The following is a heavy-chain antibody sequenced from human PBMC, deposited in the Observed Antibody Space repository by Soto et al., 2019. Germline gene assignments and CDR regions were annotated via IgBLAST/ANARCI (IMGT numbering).Heavy chain of an antibody. V-gene: IGHV3-21*01. CDR3: ARAALPYYYDSSGYLSDAFDI. J-gene: IGHJ3*02. Sequence: PGGSLGLSCAASGFTFSSYRMNWVRQAPGKGLEWVSSISSSSSYIYYADSVKGRFTISRDNAKNSLYLQMNSLRAEDTAVYYCARAALPYYYDSSGYLSDAFDIWGQGTMVTVSS. CDR1: GFTFSSYR. D-gene: IGHD3-22*01. CDR2: ISSSSSYI.